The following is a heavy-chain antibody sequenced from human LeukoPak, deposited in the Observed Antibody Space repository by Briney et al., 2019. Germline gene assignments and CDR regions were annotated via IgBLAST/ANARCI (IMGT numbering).Heavy chain of an antibody. CDR2: ISAYNGNT. D-gene: IGHD3-10*01. Sequence: ASVKVSCKASGYTFTSYGIGWVRQAPGQGLEWMGWISAYNGNTNYPQKFQGRVTMTTDTSTSTAYMELRSLRSDDTAVYYCARDSLWFGLYYFDYWGQGTLVTVSS. CDR1: GYTFTSYG. V-gene: IGHV1-18*01. CDR3: ARDSLWFGLYYFDY. J-gene: IGHJ4*02.